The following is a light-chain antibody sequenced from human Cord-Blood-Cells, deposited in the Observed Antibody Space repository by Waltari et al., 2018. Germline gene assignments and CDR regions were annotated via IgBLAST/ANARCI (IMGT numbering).Light chain of an antibody. Sequence: DIQMTQSLSSLSASVGDRVTITCRASQSISSYLNWYQQKPGKAPKLLIYAASSLQSGVPSRFSGSGSGTDFTLTISSLQPEDFATYYCQQSYSNPYTFGQGTKLEIK. CDR1: QSISSY. CDR3: QQSYSNPYT. CDR2: AAS. V-gene: IGKV1-39*01. J-gene: IGKJ2*01.